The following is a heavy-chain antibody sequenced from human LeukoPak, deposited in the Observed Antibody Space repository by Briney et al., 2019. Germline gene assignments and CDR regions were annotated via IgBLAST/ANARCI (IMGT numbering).Heavy chain of an antibody. D-gene: IGHD2-8*01. V-gene: IGHV3-64D*06. CDR2: ISSDGATT. CDR1: GFPFSSSP. J-gene: IGHJ5*02. Sequence: GSLMLSCLTSGFPFSSSPMHWVRQAPGKGLEYVSAISSDGATTYYTDSLKDRFTISRDNSKSTLFLQMRYLRLEDTAVYYCVKEKTYYDHWGQGTLVTVSS. CDR3: VKEKTYYDH.